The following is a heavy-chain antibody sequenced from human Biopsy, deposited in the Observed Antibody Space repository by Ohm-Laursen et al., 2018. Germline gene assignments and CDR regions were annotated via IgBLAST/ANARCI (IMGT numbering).Heavy chain of an antibody. CDR3: ARDGKRWDYTTYFSWHFDL. CDR2: ITFDGSGE. V-gene: IGHV3-30*03. CDR1: GFTFGSYG. J-gene: IGHJ2*01. Sequence: SLRLSCAASGFTFGSYGMHWVRQAPGKGLELLAVITFDGSGEYYADSLQGRFTISRDNHKNTVDLQMNTLRPEDTAVYFCARDGKRWDYTTYFSWHFDLWGRGTLVTVSS. D-gene: IGHD4-11*01.